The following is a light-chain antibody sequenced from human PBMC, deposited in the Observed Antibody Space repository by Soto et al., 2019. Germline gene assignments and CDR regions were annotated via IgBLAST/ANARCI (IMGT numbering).Light chain of an antibody. CDR3: KQYKSYLYT. CDR2: DAS. V-gene: IGKV1-5*01. Sequence: DIQMTQSPSTLSASVGDRVTITCRASQSISSWLAWYQQKPGKAPKLLIYDASSLESGVPPRFSGSGSGTEFTLTISSLKPDDCATYYCKQYKSYLYTFGQGTKLAIK. J-gene: IGKJ2*01. CDR1: QSISSW.